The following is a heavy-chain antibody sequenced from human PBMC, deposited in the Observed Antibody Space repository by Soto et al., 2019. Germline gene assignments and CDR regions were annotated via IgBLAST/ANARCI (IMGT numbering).Heavy chain of an antibody. CDR2: ISYSGSA. CDR1: GDSVTSVSDY. J-gene: IGHJ6*02. Sequence: QVQLQESGPGLVKPSETLSLTCTVSGDSVTSVSDYWSWIRQPPGKGLEWIGYISYSGSADYNPSLGSRVTISIDTSKNQFYLKLTSVTAADTAVYYCARGVGFGYYYYHMDLWGQGTTVTVSS. V-gene: IGHV4-61*01. D-gene: IGHD3-10*01. CDR3: ARGVGFGYYYYHMDL.